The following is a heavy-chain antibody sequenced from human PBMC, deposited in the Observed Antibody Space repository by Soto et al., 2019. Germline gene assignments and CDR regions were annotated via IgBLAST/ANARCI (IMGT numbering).Heavy chain of an antibody. CDR2: VYFSGST. V-gene: IGHV4-30-4*01. Sequence: QVQLQESGPGLVTPSQTLSLTCTVSGGSINTGHYYWSWIRQSPGKVLEWIGYVYFSGSTYSNPSLSSRLKMSIDTSKNQFSLNLASVTAADTAVYFCARGYYFGSGSLHWFDPWGQGTLVTVSS. D-gene: IGHD3-10*01. CDR1: GGSINTGHYY. CDR3: ARGYYFGSGSLHWFDP. J-gene: IGHJ5*02.